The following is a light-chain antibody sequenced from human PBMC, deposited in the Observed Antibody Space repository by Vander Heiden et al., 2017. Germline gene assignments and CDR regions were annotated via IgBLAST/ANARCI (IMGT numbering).Light chain of an antibody. CDR3: QSYDSSLSAFYV. CDR1: SSNIGAGSD. J-gene: IGLJ1*01. Sequence: QSVLTQPPSVSGAPGQRGTISCTGSSSNIGAGSDVHWYQQLPGTAPKLLIYGNSNRPSGVPDRFSGSKSGTSASLAITGLQAEDEADYYCQSYDSSLSAFYVFGTGTKVTVL. V-gene: IGLV1-40*01. CDR2: GNS.